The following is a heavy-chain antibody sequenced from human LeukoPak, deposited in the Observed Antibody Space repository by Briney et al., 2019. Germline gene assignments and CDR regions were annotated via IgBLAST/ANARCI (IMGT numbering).Heavy chain of an antibody. J-gene: IGHJ4*02. D-gene: IGHD3-10*01. Sequence: SETLSLTCTVPGGSISSYYWSWIRQPPGKGLEWIGYIYYSGSTNYNPSLKSRVTISVDTSKNQFSLKLSSVTAADTAVYYCARELAAYYYGSGRGYFDYWGQGTLVTVSS. CDR2: IYYSGST. CDR1: GGSISSYY. CDR3: ARELAAYYYGSGRGYFDY. V-gene: IGHV4-59*01.